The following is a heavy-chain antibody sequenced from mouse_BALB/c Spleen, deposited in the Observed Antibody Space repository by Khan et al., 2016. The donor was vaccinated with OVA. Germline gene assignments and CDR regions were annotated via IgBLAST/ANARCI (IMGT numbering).Heavy chain of an antibody. Sequence: EVQLQESGPGLVKPSQSLSLTCTVTGYSITSDYAWNWIRQFPGNKLEWMGYISYSGNTSYTPSLKSRISITRDTSNNKFFLHLNSVTTEDTATYYCARRSYGNLYYYAIGYWGQGTSVTVSS. D-gene: IGHD2-1*01. CDR2: ISYSGNT. CDR1: GYSITSDYA. J-gene: IGHJ4*01. V-gene: IGHV3-2*02. CDR3: ARRSYGNLYYYAIGY.